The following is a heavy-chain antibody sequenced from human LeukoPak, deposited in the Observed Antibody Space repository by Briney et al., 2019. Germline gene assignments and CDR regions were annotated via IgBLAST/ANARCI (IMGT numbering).Heavy chain of an antibody. D-gene: IGHD3-22*01. J-gene: IGHJ4*02. Sequence: GRSLRLSCAASGFTFSSYGMPWVRQAPGKGLEWVAVIWYDGSNKYYADSVKGRFTISRDNSKNTLYLQMNSLRAEDTAVYYXXXXXXYDSSGTIDYWGQGTLVTVSS. CDR1: GFTFSSYG. CDR3: XXXXXYDSSGTIDY. V-gene: IGHV3-33*01. CDR2: IWYDGSNK.